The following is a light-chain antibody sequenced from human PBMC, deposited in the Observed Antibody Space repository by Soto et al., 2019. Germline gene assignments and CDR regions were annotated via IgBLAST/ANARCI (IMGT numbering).Light chain of an antibody. CDR2: LAS. Sequence: VMTQSPASLAVSLGERATINGKSSRSVLYNSANYLAWFQQRPGQPPRLLIYLASVRQTGVPDRFSGSGSGTDFTRTISSLQAEEVAVYYFQQYHSAPITFGGGTKVEIK. V-gene: IGKV4-1*01. J-gene: IGKJ4*01. CDR3: QQYHSAPIT. CDR1: RSVLYNSANY.